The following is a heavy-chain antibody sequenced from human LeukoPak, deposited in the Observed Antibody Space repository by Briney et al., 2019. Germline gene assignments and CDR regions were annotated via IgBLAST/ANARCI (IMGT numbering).Heavy chain of an antibody. CDR1: GGSISSYY. Sequence: PSETLSLTCTVSGGSISSYYWSWIRQPPGKGLEWIGYIYYSGSTNYNPSLKSRVTISVDTSKNQFSLKRSSVTAADTAVYYCARVIGYSGYDAFDYWGQGTLVTVSS. CDR2: IYYSGST. V-gene: IGHV4-59*01. CDR3: ARVIGYSGYDAFDY. D-gene: IGHD5-12*01. J-gene: IGHJ4*02.